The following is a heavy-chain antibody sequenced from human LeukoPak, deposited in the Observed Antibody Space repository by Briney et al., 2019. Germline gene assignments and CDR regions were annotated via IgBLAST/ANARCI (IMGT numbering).Heavy chain of an antibody. CDR3: ARVYDSSGYYSLDY. V-gene: IGHV4-61*10. D-gene: IGHD3-22*01. CDR1: GGSISSGSYY. J-gene: IGHJ4*02. CDR2: IYISGST. Sequence: SETLSLTCTVSGGSISSGSYYWGWIRQPAGMGLEWIGHIYISGSTNYNPSLKSRVTISVDTSKNQFSLKLSSVTAADTAVYYCARVYDSSGYYSLDYWGQGTLVTVSP.